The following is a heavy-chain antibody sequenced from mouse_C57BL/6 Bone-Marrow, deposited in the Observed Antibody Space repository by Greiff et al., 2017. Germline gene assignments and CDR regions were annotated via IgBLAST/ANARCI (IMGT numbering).Heavy chain of an antibody. CDR1: GYTFTSYT. CDR2: INPSSGYT. J-gene: IGHJ2*01. V-gene: IGHV1-4*01. Sequence: VQLQQSGAELARPGASVKMSCKASGYTFTSYTMHWVKQRPGQGLEWIGYINPSSGYTKYNQKFKDKATLTADKSSSTAYMQLSSLTSEDSAVYYCARKQLRLRYYFDYGGQGTTLTVSS. CDR3: ARKQLRLRYYFDY. D-gene: IGHD3-2*02.